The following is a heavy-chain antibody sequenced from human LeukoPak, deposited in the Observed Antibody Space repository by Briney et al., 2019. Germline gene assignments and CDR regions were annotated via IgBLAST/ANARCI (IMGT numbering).Heavy chain of an antibody. J-gene: IGHJ4*02. V-gene: IGHV4-39*01. Sequence: PSETLSLTCSVSSDSISSSSYLWVWVRQPPGKGLEWIGDVYSNGHISYNPSLKSRAAISVDTSENQFSLNLSSVTAADTAVYYCARRHYGSGNIDSWGQGTLVTVSS. CDR1: SDSISSSSYL. CDR3: ARRHYGSGNIDS. CDR2: VYSNGHI. D-gene: IGHD3-10*01.